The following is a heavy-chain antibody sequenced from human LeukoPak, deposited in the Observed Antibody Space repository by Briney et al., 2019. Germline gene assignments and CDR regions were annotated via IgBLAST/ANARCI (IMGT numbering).Heavy chain of an antibody. Sequence: PGGSLRLSCAASGFTFSSYGMHWVRQAPGKGLEWVAFIRYDGSNKYYADSVKGRFTISRDNSKNTLYLQMNSLRAEDAAVYYCAKMGVSAAAFDIWGQGTMVTVSS. V-gene: IGHV3-30*02. CDR2: IRYDGSNK. J-gene: IGHJ3*02. CDR3: AKMGVSAAAFDI. D-gene: IGHD6-25*01. CDR1: GFTFSSYG.